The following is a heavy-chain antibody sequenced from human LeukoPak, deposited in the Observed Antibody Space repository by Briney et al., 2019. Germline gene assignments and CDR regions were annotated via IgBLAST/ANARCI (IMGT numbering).Heavy chain of an antibody. CDR3: AKVELYSSSWYTFDY. D-gene: IGHD6-13*01. Sequence: GGSLRLSCAASGFTFSSYDMHWVRQATGKGLEWVSAIGTAGDTYYPGSVKGRFTISRENAKNSLYLQMNSLRAEDTAVYYCAKVELYSSSWYTFDYWGQGTLVTVSS. V-gene: IGHV3-13*01. CDR1: GFTFSSYD. CDR2: IGTAGDT. J-gene: IGHJ4*02.